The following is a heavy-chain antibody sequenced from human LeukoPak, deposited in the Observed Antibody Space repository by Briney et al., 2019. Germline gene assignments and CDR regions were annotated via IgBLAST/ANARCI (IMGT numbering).Heavy chain of an antibody. V-gene: IGHV3-21*01. D-gene: IGHD3-16*02. CDR2: ISSSSSCI. Sequence: GGSLRLSCAASGFTFSSYSMNWVRQAPGKGLEWVSSISSSSSCIYYADSVKGRFTISRDNAKNSLYLQRNSLRAEDTAVYYCASRSYVWGSYRQDYWGQGTLVTVSS. CDR1: GFTFSSYS. J-gene: IGHJ4*02. CDR3: ASRSYVWGSYRQDY.